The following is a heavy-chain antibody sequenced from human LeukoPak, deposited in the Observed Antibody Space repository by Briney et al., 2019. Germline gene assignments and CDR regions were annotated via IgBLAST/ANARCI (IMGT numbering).Heavy chain of an antibody. D-gene: IGHD5-18*01. V-gene: IGHV3-11*01. J-gene: IGHJ3*02. CDR1: GFTFSDYY. CDR3: ASDPDTATLFDI. CDR2: ISSSGSTI. Sequence: GGSLRLSCAASGFTFSDYYMSWIRQAPGKGLEWVSYISSSGSTIYYADSVKGRFTISRDNAKNSLYLQMNSLRAEDTAVYYCASDPDTATLFDIWGQGTMVTVSS.